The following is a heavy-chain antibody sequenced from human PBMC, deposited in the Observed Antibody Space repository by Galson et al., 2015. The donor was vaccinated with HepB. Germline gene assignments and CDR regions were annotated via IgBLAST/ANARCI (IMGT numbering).Heavy chain of an antibody. J-gene: IGHJ3*02. CDR2: IYYSGST. D-gene: IGHD6-13*01. Sequence: TLSLTCTVSGGSISSGDYYWSWIRQPPGKGLEWIGYIYYSGSTYYNPSLKSRVTISVDTSKNQFSLKLSSVTAADTAVYYCARGSEYLYSSSWYLDAFDIWGQGTMVTVSS. V-gene: IGHV4-30-4*01. CDR1: GGSISSGDYY. CDR3: ARGSEYLYSSSWYLDAFDI.